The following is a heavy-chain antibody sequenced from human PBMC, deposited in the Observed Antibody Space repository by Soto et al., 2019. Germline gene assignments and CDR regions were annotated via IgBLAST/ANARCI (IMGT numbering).Heavy chain of an antibody. CDR3: ARDLVTAIPEYYFDY. CDR2: IWYDGSNK. Sequence: QVQLVESGGGVVQPGRSLRLSCAASGFTFSSYVMHWVRQAPGKGLEWVAVIWYDGSNKYYADSVKGRFTISRDNSKNTLYLQMNSLRAEDTAVYYCARDLVTAIPEYYFDYWGQGTLVTVSS. J-gene: IGHJ4*02. V-gene: IGHV3-33*01. CDR1: GFTFSSYV. D-gene: IGHD2-21*02.